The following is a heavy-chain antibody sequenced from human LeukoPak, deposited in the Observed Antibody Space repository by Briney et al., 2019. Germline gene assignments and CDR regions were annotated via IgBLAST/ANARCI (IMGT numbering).Heavy chain of an antibody. CDR1: GYTFTGYY. J-gene: IGHJ6*03. D-gene: IGHD6-6*01. Sequence: ASVKVSCKASGYTFTGYYMHWVRQAPGQGLEWMGWINPNSGGTNYAQKFQAGVTMTRDTSISTAYMELSRLRSDDTAVYYCAISPPPSSSKTRYYYMDVWGKGTTVTVSS. CDR2: INPNSGGT. CDR3: AISPPPSSSKTRYYYMDV. V-gene: IGHV1-2*02.